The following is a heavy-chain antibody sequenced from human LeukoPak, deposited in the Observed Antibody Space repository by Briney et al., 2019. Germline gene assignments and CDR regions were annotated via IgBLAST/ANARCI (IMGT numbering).Heavy chain of an antibody. D-gene: IGHD3-10*01. CDR1: GGTFSSYA. V-gene: IGHV1-69*01. J-gene: IGHJ6*03. CDR3: ASKGIYYMDV. Sequence: SVKVSCRASGGTFSSYAISWVRQAPGQGLEWMGGIIPIFGTANYAQKFQGRVTITADESTSTAYMELSSLRSEDTAVYYCASKGIYYMDVWGKGTTVTVSS. CDR2: IIPIFGTA.